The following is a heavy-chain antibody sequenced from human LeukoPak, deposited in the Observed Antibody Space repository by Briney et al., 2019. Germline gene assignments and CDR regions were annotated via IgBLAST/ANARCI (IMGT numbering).Heavy chain of an antibody. CDR1: GFTVSSNY. CDR3: ARGNPTYFDY. V-gene: IGHV3-66*01. Sequence: GGSLRLSCAASGFTVSSNYMSWVRQAPGQGLEWVSVIYSGGSTYYADSVKGRFTISRDNSKNTLYLQMNSLRAEDTAVYYCARGNPTYFDYWGQGTLATVSS. CDR2: IYSGGST. D-gene: IGHD1-14*01. J-gene: IGHJ4*02.